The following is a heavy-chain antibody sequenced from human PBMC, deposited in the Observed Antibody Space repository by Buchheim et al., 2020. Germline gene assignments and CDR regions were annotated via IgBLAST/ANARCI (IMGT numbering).Heavy chain of an antibody. J-gene: IGHJ4*02. Sequence: QVQLVESGGGVVQPGTSLRLLCAASGFTFSSYGMHWVRQAPGKGLEWVASIWHDGSKQYYADSVKGRFTISRDNSKNTLLLQMNSLKAGDTAVYYCARDSDCDYWGQGTL. D-gene: IGHD2-21*01. CDR2: IWHDGSKQ. CDR1: GFTFSSYG. CDR3: ARDSDCDY. V-gene: IGHV3-33*01.